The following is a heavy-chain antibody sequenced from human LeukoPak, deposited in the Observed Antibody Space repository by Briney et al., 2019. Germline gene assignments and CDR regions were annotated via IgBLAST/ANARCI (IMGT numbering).Heavy chain of an antibody. J-gene: IGHJ6*03. D-gene: IGHD3-16*02. CDR1: EFTFSSYG. Sequence: PGGTLRLSCAASEFTFSSYGMSWVRQAPGKGLEWVSAISGSGGSTYYADSVKGRSTISRDNSKNTLYLQMNSLRAEDTAVYYCARDYRDYDYYMDVWGKGTTVTISS. CDR2: ISGSGGST. V-gene: IGHV3-23*01. CDR3: ARDYRDYDYYMDV.